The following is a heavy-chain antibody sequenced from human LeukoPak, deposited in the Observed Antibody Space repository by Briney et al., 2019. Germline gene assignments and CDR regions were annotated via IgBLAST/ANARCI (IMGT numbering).Heavy chain of an antibody. V-gene: IGHV4-34*01. Sequence: SETLSLTCAVSGYSISSGYYWSWIRQPPGKGLEWIGEINHSGSTNYNPSLKSRVTISVDTSKNQFSLKLSSVTAADTAVYYCARQSVAGTFDYWGQGTLVTVSS. CDR2: INHSGST. CDR1: GYSISSGYY. J-gene: IGHJ4*02. D-gene: IGHD6-19*01. CDR3: ARQSVAGTFDY.